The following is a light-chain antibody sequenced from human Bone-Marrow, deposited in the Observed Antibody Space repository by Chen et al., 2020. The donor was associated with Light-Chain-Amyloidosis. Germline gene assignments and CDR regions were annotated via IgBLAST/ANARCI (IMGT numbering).Light chain of an antibody. J-gene: IGKJ3*01. Sequence: EIVLTPSPGTLSVSPGERATLSFRASQRVSSTYLGWYQQKPGQAPRLLIYGASSRATGIPDRFSGSGSGTDFTLIISRVEPEDFAVYYCQQYDSTPLFTFGPGTKVDIK. CDR2: GAS. V-gene: IGKV3-20*01. CDR1: QRVSSTY. CDR3: QQYDSTPLFT.